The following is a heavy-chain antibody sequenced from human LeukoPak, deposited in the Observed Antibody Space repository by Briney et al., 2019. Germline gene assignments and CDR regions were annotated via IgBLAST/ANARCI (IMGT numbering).Heavy chain of an antibody. Sequence: ASVKVSCKASGYIFTNYAMHWVRQAPGQRLEWMGWINAGNANTRYSQEFQGRVTIIRDTSANTAYMELSSLRSEDTAVYYCARVVPAAMGEALFDYWGQGTLVTVSS. J-gene: IGHJ4*02. D-gene: IGHD2-2*01. CDR1: GYIFTNYA. V-gene: IGHV1-3*01. CDR3: ARVVPAAMGEALFDY. CDR2: INAGNANT.